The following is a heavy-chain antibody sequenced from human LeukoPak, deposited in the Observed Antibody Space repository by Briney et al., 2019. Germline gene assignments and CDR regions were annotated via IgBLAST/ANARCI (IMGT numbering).Heavy chain of an antibody. J-gene: IGHJ4*02. V-gene: IGHV3-30*07. CDR1: GLTFSTYA. D-gene: IGHD4-11*01. CDR2: ISYDGTNK. CDR3: ARDRTPNWSAYSNPTFHY. Sequence: WGTLRLYYAASGLTFSTYAIHWVRKAPGKGLEWVAVISYDGTNKNYADSVKGRFTISRDNSKNTLYLQLNSLRAEDTAVYYCARDRTPNWSAYSNPTFHYWGQGTLVTVSS.